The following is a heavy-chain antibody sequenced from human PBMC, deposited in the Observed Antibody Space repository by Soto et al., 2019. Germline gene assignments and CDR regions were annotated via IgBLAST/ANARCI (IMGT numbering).Heavy chain of an antibody. V-gene: IGHV3-73*01. CDR1: GFTFSGSA. CDR2: IRSKANSYAT. CDR3: NRHHDFWSGSQYNWFDP. J-gene: IGHJ5*02. D-gene: IGHD3-3*01. Sequence: GSLRLSCAASGFTFSGSAMHWVRQASGKGLEWVGRIRSKANSYATAYAASVKGRFTISRDDSKNTAYLQMNSLKTEDTAVYYCNRHHDFWSGSQYNWFDPWGQGTLVTVSS.